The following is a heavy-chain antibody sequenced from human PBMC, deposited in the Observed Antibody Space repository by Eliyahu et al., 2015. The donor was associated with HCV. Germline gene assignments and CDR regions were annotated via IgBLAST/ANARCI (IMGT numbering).Heavy chain of an antibody. CDR3: ANQARYFDWLSTELFDY. V-gene: IGHV3-23*01. Sequence: EVQLLESGGGLVQPGGSLRLSCAASGFTFSSYAMSWVRQAPGKGLELVSAISGSGGSTYYADSVKGRFTISRDNSKNTLYLQMNSLRAEDTAVYYCANQARYFDWLSTELFDYWGQGTLVTVSS. J-gene: IGHJ4*02. D-gene: IGHD3-9*01. CDR1: GFTFSSYA. CDR2: ISGSGGST.